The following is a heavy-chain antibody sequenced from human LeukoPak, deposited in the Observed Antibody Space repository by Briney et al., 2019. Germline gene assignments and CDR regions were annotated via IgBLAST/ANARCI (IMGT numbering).Heavy chain of an antibody. CDR2: IYSGGST. J-gene: IGHJ4*01. Sequence: GGSLRLSCAASGFTVSSNHMSWVRQAPGKGLEWVSVIYSGGSTYYADSVKGRFTISRDNSKNTLYLQMNSLRAEDTAVYYCARNLRSLRGSHLGYYWGQGTLVTGSS. CDR1: GFTVSSNH. D-gene: IGHD1-26*01. V-gene: IGHV3-66*02. CDR3: ARNLRSLRGSHLGYY.